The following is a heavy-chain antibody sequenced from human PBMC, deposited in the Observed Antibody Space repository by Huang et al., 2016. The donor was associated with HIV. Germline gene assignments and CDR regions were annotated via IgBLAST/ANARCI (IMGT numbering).Heavy chain of an antibody. Sequence: VQLVQSGAEVKKPGESLKISCKGSGYSFSSYWIAWVCQMPGKGLEWMGIFFPYDSYTTYIPSFEAQVTISADKSLGTAYLQCSSLKASDTAMYYCARRFSSSSGYFDYWGQGSLVTVSS. CDR1: GYSFSSYW. V-gene: IGHV5-51*01. CDR2: FFPYDSYT. D-gene: IGHD6-6*01. J-gene: IGHJ4*02. CDR3: ARRFSSSSGYFDY.